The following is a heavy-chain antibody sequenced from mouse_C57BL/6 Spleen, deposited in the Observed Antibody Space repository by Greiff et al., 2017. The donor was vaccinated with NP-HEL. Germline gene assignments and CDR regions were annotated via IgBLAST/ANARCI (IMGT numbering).Heavy chain of an antibody. V-gene: IGHV5-9*01. Sequence: EVKLMESGGGLVKPGGSLKLSCAASGFTFSSYTMSWVRQTPEKRLEWVATISGGGGNTYYPDSVKGRFTISRDNAKNTLYLQMSSLRSEDTALYYCARHGFDGYYEYYFDYWGKGTTLTVSS. CDR2: ISGGGGNT. J-gene: IGHJ2*01. D-gene: IGHD2-3*01. CDR1: GFTFSSYT. CDR3: ARHGFDGYYEYYFDY.